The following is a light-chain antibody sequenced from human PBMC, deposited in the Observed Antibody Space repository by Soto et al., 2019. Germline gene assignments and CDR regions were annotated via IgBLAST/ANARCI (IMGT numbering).Light chain of an antibody. J-gene: IGKJ3*01. Sequence: TPPPSPLSQPLEARVPITSRASQSISSYLNWYQQKPGKAPKLLIYAASSLQSGVPSRFSGSGSGTDFTLTISSLQPEDFATYYCQQSYSTPPLFGPGTKVDI. CDR1: QSISSY. V-gene: IGKV1-39*01. CDR2: AAS. CDR3: QQSYSTPPL.